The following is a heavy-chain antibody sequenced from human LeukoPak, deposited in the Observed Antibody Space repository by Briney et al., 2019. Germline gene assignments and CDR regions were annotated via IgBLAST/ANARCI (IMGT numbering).Heavy chain of an antibody. V-gene: IGHV1-2*02. CDR2: FYPNSGGT. CDR3: SSGESLGGI. Sequence: VASAKVSRVHPGDSPSGFNMYSVRDTPGPRLEWMGWFYPNSGGTNYAQKFQGRVTMTRDTSISTAYMEPSRLRSDDTAGYYCSSGESLGGIWGQGTMVTVSS. J-gene: IGHJ3*02. CDR1: GDSPSGFN. D-gene: IGHD3-10*01.